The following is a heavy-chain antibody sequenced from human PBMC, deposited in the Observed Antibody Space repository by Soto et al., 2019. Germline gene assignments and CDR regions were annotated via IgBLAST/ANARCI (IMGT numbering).Heavy chain of an antibody. CDR3: AMLGGWSGGSSGMDV. V-gene: IGHV3-23*01. J-gene: IGHJ6*02. D-gene: IGHD6-19*01. CDR1: GFTFSSYA. CDR2: ISGSGGTT. Sequence: HPGGSLRLSCAASGFTFSSYAMSWVRQAPGKGLEWVSAISGSGGTTYYADSVKGRFTISRDNSKNTLYLQMNSLRAEDTAVYYCAMLGGWSGGSSGMDVWGQGTTVTVS.